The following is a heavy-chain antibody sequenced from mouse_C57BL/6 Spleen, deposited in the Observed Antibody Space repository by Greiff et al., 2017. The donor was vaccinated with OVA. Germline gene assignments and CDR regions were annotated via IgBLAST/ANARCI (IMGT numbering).Heavy chain of an antibody. CDR1: GYTFTSYW. CDR2: IHPNSGST. Sequence: QVQLQQPGAELVKPGASVKLSCKASGYTFTSYWMHWVKQRPGQGLEWIGMIHPNSGSTNYNEKFKSQATLTVDKSSSTAYMQLSSLTSEDSAVYYCGFITTVVAPYAMDYWGQGSSGTVSS. D-gene: IGHD1-1*01. J-gene: IGHJ4*01. V-gene: IGHV1-64*01. CDR3: GFITTVVAPYAMDY.